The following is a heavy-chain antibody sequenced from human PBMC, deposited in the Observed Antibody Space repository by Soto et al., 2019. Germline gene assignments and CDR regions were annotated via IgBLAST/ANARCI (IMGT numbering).Heavy chain of an antibody. Sequence: QVQLVQSGAEVKKPGSSVKVSCKAPGGTFSTYAISWVRQAPGQGLEWMGGIIPMFGTANYARRFQDRVTXTXXESTNTVYMELSSLRSEDTAVYFCASGIQLWLRRINNGYSGWGQGTLVTVSS. CDR2: IIPMFGTA. D-gene: IGHD5-18*01. V-gene: IGHV1-69*05. J-gene: IGHJ4*02. CDR3: ASGIQLWLRRINNGYSG. CDR1: GGTFSTYA.